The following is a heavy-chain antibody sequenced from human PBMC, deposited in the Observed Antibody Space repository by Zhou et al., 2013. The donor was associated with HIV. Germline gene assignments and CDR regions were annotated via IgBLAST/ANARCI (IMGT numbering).Heavy chain of an antibody. D-gene: IGHD6-19*01. J-gene: IGHJ5*02. CDR3: ARGRIAVAGTETNWFDP. V-gene: IGHV1-24*01. CDR2: FDPDEGET. Sequence: QVQLVQSGAEVKKPGSSVKVSCKVSGYTVTELSMHWVRQAPGKGLEWMGGFDPDEGETIYAQKFQGRVTMTRDTSTSTVYMELSSLRSEDTAVYYCARGRIAVAGTETNWFDPWGQGTLVTVSS. CDR1: GYTVTELS.